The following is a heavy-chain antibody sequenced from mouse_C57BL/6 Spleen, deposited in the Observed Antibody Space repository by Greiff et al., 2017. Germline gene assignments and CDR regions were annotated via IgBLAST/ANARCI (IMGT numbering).Heavy chain of an antibody. D-gene: IGHD2-4*01. CDR1: GYTFTTYP. CDR3: ARVNDDYDEGYAMDY. CDR2: FHPYNDDT. V-gene: IGHV1-47*01. J-gene: IGHJ4*01. Sequence: QVQLKESGAELVKPGASVKMSCKASGYTFTTYPIEWMKQNHGKSLEWIGNFHPYNDDTKYNEKFKGKATLTVAKSSSTVYLVLSRLTSDDSAVYYCARVNDDYDEGYAMDYWGQGTSVTVSS.